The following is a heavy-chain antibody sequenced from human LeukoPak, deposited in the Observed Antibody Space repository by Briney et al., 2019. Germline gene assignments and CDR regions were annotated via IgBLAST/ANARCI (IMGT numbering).Heavy chain of an antibody. D-gene: IGHD6-13*01. CDR2: ISGSGDKT. CDR1: GFTFSSYA. Sequence: PGGSLRLSCAVSGFTFSSYAMSWVRQAPGKGLEWVSAISGSGDKTFYPDSVKGRFTISRDNSKNTLYLPMNSLRAEDTAVYYCVKEGYGTTWNADFDYWGQGTLVTVSS. V-gene: IGHV3-23*01. J-gene: IGHJ4*02. CDR3: VKEGYGTTWNADFDY.